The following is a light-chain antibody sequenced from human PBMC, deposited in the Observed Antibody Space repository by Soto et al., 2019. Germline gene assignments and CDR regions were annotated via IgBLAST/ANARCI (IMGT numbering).Light chain of an antibody. CDR1: QSVRSNY. Sequence: EIVLTQSPGTLSLSPGERATLSCRASQSVRSNYLAWYQQKPGQAPSLLLYNSSTKATGIPDRFSGSGSGTDFTLTISRLEPEDFALYYCQQYRDLPQTFGQGTQVEIK. V-gene: IGKV3-20*01. CDR3: QQYRDLPQT. J-gene: IGKJ1*01. CDR2: NSS.